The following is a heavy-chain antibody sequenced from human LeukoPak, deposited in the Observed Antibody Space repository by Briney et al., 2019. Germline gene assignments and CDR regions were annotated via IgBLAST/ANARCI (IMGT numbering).Heavy chain of an antibody. D-gene: IGHD5-12*01. CDR1: GFTFSSYG. Sequence: GGSLRLSCAAPGFTFSSYGMSWVRQAPGKGLEWVSAISGSGGSTYYADSVKGRFTISRDNSKNTLYLQMNSLRAEDTAVYYCAKGRGYSGYDYFDYWGQGTLVTVSS. V-gene: IGHV3-23*01. J-gene: IGHJ4*02. CDR3: AKGRGYSGYDYFDY. CDR2: ISGSGGST.